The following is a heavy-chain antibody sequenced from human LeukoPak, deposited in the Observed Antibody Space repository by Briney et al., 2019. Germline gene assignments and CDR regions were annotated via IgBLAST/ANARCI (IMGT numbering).Heavy chain of an antibody. CDR3: AKAGSDYGDYEEIDY. V-gene: IGHV3-30*18. D-gene: IGHD4-17*01. CDR2: ISYDGSNK. Sequence: GGSLRLSCAASGFTFSSYGMHWVCQAPGKGLEWVAVISYDGSNKYYADSVKGRFTISRDNSKNTLYLQMNSLRAEDTAVYYCAKAGSDYGDYEEIDYWGQGTLVTVSS. J-gene: IGHJ4*02. CDR1: GFTFSSYG.